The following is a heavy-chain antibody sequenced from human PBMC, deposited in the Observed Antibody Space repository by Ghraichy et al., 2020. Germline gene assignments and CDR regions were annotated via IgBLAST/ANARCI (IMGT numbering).Heavy chain of an antibody. CDR3: AKVTYYYDSSGYYFPRDY. D-gene: IGHD3-22*01. Sequence: GGSLRLSCAASGFTFSSYAMSWVRQAPGKGLEWVSAISGSGGRTYYADSVKGRFTISRDNSKNTLYLQMNSLRAEDTAVYYCAKVTYYYDSSGYYFPRDYWGQGTLVTVSS. CDR1: GFTFSSYA. V-gene: IGHV3-23*01. CDR2: ISGSGGRT. J-gene: IGHJ4*02.